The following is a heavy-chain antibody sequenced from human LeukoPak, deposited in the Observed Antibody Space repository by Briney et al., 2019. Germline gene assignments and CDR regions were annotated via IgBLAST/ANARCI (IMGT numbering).Heavy chain of an antibody. J-gene: IGHJ4*02. D-gene: IGHD3-10*01. Sequence: GGSLRLSCTASGFTFTSHWMHWVRQVPGKGLVWVSRINGDGSGTNHADSVKGRFTVSRDNAQSSLFLQMNSLRDEDTAMYYCARTRGRGPGGHFDSWGQGTLVTVSS. CDR3: ARTRGRGPGGHFDS. CDR1: GFTFTSHW. CDR2: INGDGSGT. V-gene: IGHV3-74*01.